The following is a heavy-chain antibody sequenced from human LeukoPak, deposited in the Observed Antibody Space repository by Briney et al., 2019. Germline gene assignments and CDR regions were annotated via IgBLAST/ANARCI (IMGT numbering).Heavy chain of an antibody. CDR2: IIPIFGTA. Sequence: SVKVSCKASGGTFSSYAISWVRQAPGQGLEWMGGIIPIFGTANYAQKFQGRVAITTDESTSTAYMELSSLRSEDTAVYYCARTGDYYDSSGYYYFDYWGQGTLVTVSS. V-gene: IGHV1-69*05. CDR1: GGTFSSYA. D-gene: IGHD3-22*01. CDR3: ARTGDYYDSSGYYYFDY. J-gene: IGHJ4*02.